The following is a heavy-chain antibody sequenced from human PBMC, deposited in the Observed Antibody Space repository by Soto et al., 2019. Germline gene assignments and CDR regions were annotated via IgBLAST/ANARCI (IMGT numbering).Heavy chain of an antibody. J-gene: IGHJ5*02. D-gene: IGHD6-13*01. CDR2: IIPIFGTA. Sequence: QVQLVQSGAEVKKPGSSVKVSCKASGGTFSTYVISWVRQAPGPGLEWMGGIIPIFGTAHYAQKFQGRVTITADKSPSTAYMELSSLTSEDTAVYYCARLTDSEAAARINWFDPWGHGTLVTVSS. CDR1: GGTFSTYV. V-gene: IGHV1-69*06. CDR3: ARLTDSEAAARINWFDP.